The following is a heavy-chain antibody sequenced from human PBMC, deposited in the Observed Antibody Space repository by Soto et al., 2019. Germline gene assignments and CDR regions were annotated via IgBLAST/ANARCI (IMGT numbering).Heavy chain of an antibody. CDR3: ARHATYYYSNGYYYYWYFDV. CDR1: GGSVSSSPYY. V-gene: IGHV4-39*01. D-gene: IGHD3-22*01. J-gene: IGHJ2*01. Sequence: QLQLYESGPGLVKPSETLSLTCTVAGGSVSSSPYYWGWIRQPPGKGLEWIGTIYYSGTTYINPSLKSRVTISVDKSKNQLSLKLSSATAADTAVYYCARHATYYYSNGYYYYWYFDVWGRGTLFTVSS. CDR2: IYYSGTT.